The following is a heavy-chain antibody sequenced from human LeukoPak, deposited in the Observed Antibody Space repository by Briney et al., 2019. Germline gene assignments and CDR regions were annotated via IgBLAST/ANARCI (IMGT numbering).Heavy chain of an antibody. J-gene: IGHJ2*01. CDR2: IYYSGGT. V-gene: IGHV4-59*01. Sequence: SETLSLTCTVSGGSIRNYYWSWIRQPPGKGLEWIGYIYYSGGTNYNPSLKSRVTISVDTSKNQFSLKLSSVTAADTAVYYCARVYYSSSYDYWYFDLWGRGTLVTVSS. CDR1: GGSIRNYY. CDR3: ARVYYSSSYDYWYFDL. D-gene: IGHD6-13*01.